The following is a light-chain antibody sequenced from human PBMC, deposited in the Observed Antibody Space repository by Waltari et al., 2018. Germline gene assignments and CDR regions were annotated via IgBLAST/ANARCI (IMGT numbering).Light chain of an antibody. J-gene: IGKJ3*01. CDR3: QQYGSSPPFT. CDR2: GAS. Sequence: EIALTQSPGTLSSSPGERATLSTTASQSVSSSYLAWYQQKPGQAPRLLIYGASSRATGIPDRFSGSGSGTDFTLTISRLGPEDFAVYYCQQYGSSPPFTFGPGTKVDIK. CDR1: QSVSSSY. V-gene: IGKV3-20*01.